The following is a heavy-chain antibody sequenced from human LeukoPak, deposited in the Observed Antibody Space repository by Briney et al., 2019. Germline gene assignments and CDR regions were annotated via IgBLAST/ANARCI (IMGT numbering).Heavy chain of an antibody. V-gene: IGHV3-33*01. CDR1: GFTFSTYG. Sequence: GGSLRLSCAASGFTFSTYGMHWVRQAPGKGLEWVAIIWYDGSDKYYSDSVKGRFTISRDNAKNSLYLQMNSLRAEDTAVYYCTRDPYQYGMDVWGQGTTVTVSS. CDR3: TRDPYQYGMDV. CDR2: IWYDGSDK. J-gene: IGHJ6*02.